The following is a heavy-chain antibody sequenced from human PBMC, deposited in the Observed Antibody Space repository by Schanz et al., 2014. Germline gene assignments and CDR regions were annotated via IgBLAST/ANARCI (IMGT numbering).Heavy chain of an antibody. J-gene: IGHJ6*02. Sequence: QVQLVQSGAEVKKPGASVKVSCKASGYTFTSHGISWVRQAPGQGLEWMGWITAYNGDTNYALKLQGRVTMTTDTSTGTAYMELRSLRSDDTALYYCARGPSQGYSYGHNIGAYYYGMDVWGQGTTVTVSS. CDR1: GYTFTSHG. V-gene: IGHV1-18*01. CDR2: ITAYNGDT. CDR3: ARGPSQGYSYGHNIGAYYYGMDV. D-gene: IGHD5-18*01.